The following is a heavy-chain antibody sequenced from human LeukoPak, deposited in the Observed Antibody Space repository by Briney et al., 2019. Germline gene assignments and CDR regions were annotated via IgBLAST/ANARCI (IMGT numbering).Heavy chain of an antibody. D-gene: IGHD6-13*01. CDR2: ISYDGSNK. CDR3: AKDSRYSSSFLGYYYYGMDV. J-gene: IGHJ6*02. Sequence: QSGGSLRLSCTASGFTFSSYGMHWVRQAPGKGLEWVAVISYDGSNKYYADSVKGRFTISRDNSKNTLYLQMNSLRAEDTAVYYCAKDSRYSSSFLGYYYYGMDVWGQGTTVTVSS. CDR1: GFTFSSYG. V-gene: IGHV3-30*18.